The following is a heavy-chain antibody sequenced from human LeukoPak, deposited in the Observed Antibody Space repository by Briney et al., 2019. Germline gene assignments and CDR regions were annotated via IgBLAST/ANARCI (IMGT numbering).Heavy chain of an antibody. Sequence: PGGSLRLFCAASGFTFSSYWVHWVRQVPGKGLVWVARINPGGSSITYADSVKGRFTISRDNAKNTLYLQMDRLRAEDTGVYYCARSNQADDYWGQGTLVTVSS. J-gene: IGHJ4*02. D-gene: IGHD1-14*01. CDR2: INPGGSSI. V-gene: IGHV3-74*01. CDR1: GFTFSSYW. CDR3: ARSNQADDY.